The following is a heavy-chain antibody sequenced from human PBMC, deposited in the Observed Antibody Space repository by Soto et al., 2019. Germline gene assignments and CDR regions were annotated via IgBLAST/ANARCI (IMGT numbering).Heavy chain of an antibody. D-gene: IGHD1-7*01. Sequence: PSETLSLTCAVSGGSFTSNNWWTWVRQPPGQGLEWIGEIYRTGSTNYNPSLKSRVTISLDKSENQFSLKVPSLTAADTAVYYCASRDPGTSVDYWGQRTLVTVSS. V-gene: IGHV4-4*02. CDR2: IYRTGST. CDR3: ASRDPGTSVDY. J-gene: IGHJ4*02. CDR1: GGSFTSNNW.